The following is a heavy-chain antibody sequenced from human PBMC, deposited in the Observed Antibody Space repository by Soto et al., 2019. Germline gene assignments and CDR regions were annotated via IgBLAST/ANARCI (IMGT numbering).Heavy chain of an antibody. V-gene: IGHV1-2*04. CDR3: ARDHSYYDFWSGPDY. J-gene: IGHJ4*02. D-gene: IGHD3-3*01. Sequence: ASVKVSCKASGYTFTGYYMHWVRQAPGQWLEWMGWINPNSGGTNYAQKFQGWVTMTRDTSISTAYMELSRLRSDDTAVYYCARDHSYYDFWSGPDYWGQGTLVTVSS. CDR1: GYTFTGYY. CDR2: INPNSGGT.